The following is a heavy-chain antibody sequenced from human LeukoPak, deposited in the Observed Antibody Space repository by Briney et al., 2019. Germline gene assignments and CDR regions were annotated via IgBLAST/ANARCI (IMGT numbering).Heavy chain of an antibody. Sequence: GEPLKISCKGSGYVFSNHWIGWVRQMPGKGPEWMGIIFPGDSDTRYSPSFQGQVTISVDKSINTVFLQWSSLKASDTAMYFCARQGYASSSGGWFDPWGQGTLVTVSS. J-gene: IGHJ5*02. V-gene: IGHV5-51*01. CDR2: IFPGDSDT. CDR3: ARQGYASSSGGWFDP. CDR1: GYVFSNHW. D-gene: IGHD5-18*01.